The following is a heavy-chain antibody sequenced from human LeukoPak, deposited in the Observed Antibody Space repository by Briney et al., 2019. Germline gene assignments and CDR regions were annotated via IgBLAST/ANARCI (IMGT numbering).Heavy chain of an antibody. CDR1: GYTFTGYY. CDR3: ARLDWLKGVEY. Sequence: ASVKVSCKASGYTFTGYYMHWVRQAPGQGLEWMGWINPNNGDTNYAQKFQGRVTMTRDTSISTAYMELNRLRSDDTAVYFCARLDWLKGVEYWGQGTLVTVSS. D-gene: IGHD3-9*01. CDR2: INPNNGDT. J-gene: IGHJ4*02. V-gene: IGHV1-2*02.